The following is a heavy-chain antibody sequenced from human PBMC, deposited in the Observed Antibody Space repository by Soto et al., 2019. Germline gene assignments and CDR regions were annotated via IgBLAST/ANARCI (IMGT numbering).Heavy chain of an antibody. J-gene: IGHJ5*02. V-gene: IGHV1-8*01. CDR3: AITLWFGELLEANWFDP. CDR1: GYTLTSYD. Sequence: GASVKVSCKASGYTLTSYDINWVRQATGQGLEWMGWMNPNSGNTGYAQKFQGRVTMTRNTSISTAYMELSSLRSEDTAVYYCAITLWFGELLEANWFDPWGQGTLVTVSS. D-gene: IGHD3-10*01. CDR2: MNPNSGNT.